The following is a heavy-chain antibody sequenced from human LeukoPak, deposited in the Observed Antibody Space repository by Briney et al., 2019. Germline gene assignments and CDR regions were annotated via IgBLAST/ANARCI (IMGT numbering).Heavy chain of an antibody. D-gene: IGHD1-1*01. CDR2: INPNSGGT. CDR1: GYTFTGCY. J-gene: IGHJ5*02. CDR3: ARVQPLNWLEL. Sequence: ASVKVSCKASGYTFTGCYIHRVRQAPGQGHEWMGWINPNSGGTNYAQKFQGRVTMTRDTSISTAYMELSRLRSDDTAVYYCARVQPLNWLELWGQGTLVTVSS. V-gene: IGHV1-2*02.